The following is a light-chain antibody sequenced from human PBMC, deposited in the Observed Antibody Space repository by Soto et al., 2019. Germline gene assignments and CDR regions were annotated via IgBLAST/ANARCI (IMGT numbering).Light chain of an antibody. J-gene: IGKJ4*01. V-gene: IGKV3-11*01. CDR1: QSVNTF. CDR3: QQRALWPPLT. CDR2: DAS. Sequence: EIVLTQSPATLSLSPGERATLSCGASQSVNTFLAWYQQKPGQAPRLLIYDASNRATGIPARFSGGGSGTDFTLTISSLEPEDSALYYCQQRALWPPLTFGGGSKVEIK.